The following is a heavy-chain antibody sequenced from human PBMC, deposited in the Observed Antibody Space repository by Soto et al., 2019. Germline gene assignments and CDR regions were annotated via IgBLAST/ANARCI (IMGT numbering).Heavy chain of an antibody. CDR2: INPSGGST. Sequence: ASVKVSCKASGYTFTSYYMHWVRQAPGQGLEWMGIINPSGGSTTYSQKFQGRVTMTGDTSTSTVYMELSSLRSEDTAVYYCARDPEDSVMGATAHFDYWGQGTLVTVSS. CDR3: ARDPEDSVMGATAHFDY. V-gene: IGHV1-46*01. D-gene: IGHD1-26*01. CDR1: GYTFTSYY. J-gene: IGHJ4*02.